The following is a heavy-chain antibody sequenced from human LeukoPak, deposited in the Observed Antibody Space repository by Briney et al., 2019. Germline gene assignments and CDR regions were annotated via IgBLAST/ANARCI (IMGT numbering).Heavy chain of an antibody. Sequence: PSETLSLTCTVSGGSINTYYWSWIRQPPGKGLEWIGCSHYSGTTNYNPSLKSRVTISVDTSKNQFSLRLSSVTAADTAVYYCASVQGDGYSDLWGQGTMVTVSS. CDR1: GGSINTYY. CDR2: SHYSGTT. V-gene: IGHV4-59*01. J-gene: IGHJ3*01. D-gene: IGHD5-24*01. CDR3: ASVQGDGYSDL.